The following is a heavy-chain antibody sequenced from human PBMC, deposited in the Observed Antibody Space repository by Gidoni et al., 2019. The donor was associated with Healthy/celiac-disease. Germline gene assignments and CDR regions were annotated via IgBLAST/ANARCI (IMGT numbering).Heavy chain of an antibody. V-gene: IGHV3-7*01. CDR3: ARRLKGGRDSSGYLNTYDY. Sequence: EVQLVESGGGLVQPGGSLRLSCAASGFTFSSYWMSWVRQAPGKGLEWVANIKQDGSEKYYVDSVKGRFTISRDNAKNSLYLQMNSLRAEDTAVYYCARRLKGGRDSSGYLNTYDYWGQGTLVTVSS. CDR2: IKQDGSEK. D-gene: IGHD3-22*01. J-gene: IGHJ4*02. CDR1: GFTFSSYW.